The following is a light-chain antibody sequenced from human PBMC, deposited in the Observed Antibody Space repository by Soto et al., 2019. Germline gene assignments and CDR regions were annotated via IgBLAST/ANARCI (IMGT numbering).Light chain of an antibody. CDR3: QHSYSSPT. CDR2: AAS. J-gene: IGKJ2*01. V-gene: IGKV1-9*01. Sequence: DIQLTQSPSFLSASVGDRVTITCRASQGISSYLAWYQQKPGKAPKLLIYAASSLQSGVPSRFSGSGSGTDFTLTISSLQPEDFATYYCQHSYSSPTFGQGTKVDIK. CDR1: QGISSY.